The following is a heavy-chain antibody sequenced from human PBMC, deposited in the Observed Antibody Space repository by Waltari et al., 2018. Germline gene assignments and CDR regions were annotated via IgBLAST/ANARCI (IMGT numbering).Heavy chain of an antibody. CDR1: GGSISNNH. J-gene: IGHJ3*02. CDR3: ARDVVVGGTNPFDI. V-gene: IGHV4-4*07. CDR2: VSSTGST. D-gene: IGHD2-21*01. Sequence: QVQLQESGPGVVKPSETLSLTCTVSGGSISNNHWSWIRQPAGKGLEWIGRVSSTGSTTYNLSLKSRVTMSLDTSKNQFSLKVSSVTAADTAVYYCARDVVVGGTNPFDIWGQVTWVTVSS.